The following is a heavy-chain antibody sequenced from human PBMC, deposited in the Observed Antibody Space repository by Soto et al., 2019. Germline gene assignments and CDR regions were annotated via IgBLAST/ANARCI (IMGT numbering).Heavy chain of an antibody. CDR1: GGSISSSNW. J-gene: IGHJ4*02. Sequence: PSETLSLTCAVSGGSISSSNWWSWVRQPPGKGLEWIGEIYHSGSTNYNPSLKSRVTISVDKSKNQFSLKLSSVTAADTAVYYCARWHLIAAAGEYHFDYWGQGTLVTVSS. D-gene: IGHD6-13*01. V-gene: IGHV4-4*02. CDR3: ARWHLIAAAGEYHFDY. CDR2: IYHSGST.